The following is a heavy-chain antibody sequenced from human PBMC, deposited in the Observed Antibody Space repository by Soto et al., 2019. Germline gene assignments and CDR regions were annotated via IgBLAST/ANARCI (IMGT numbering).Heavy chain of an antibody. CDR3: AKDQGMYGDYRGYFDY. CDR1: GFTFSSYG. J-gene: IGHJ4*02. D-gene: IGHD4-17*01. V-gene: IGHV3-30*18. Sequence: GGSLRLSCAASGFTFSSYGMHWVRQAPGKGLEWVAVTSYDGSNKYYADSVKGRFTISRDNSKNTLYLQMNSLRAEDTAVYYCAKDQGMYGDYRGYFDYCGQGTLVTVSS. CDR2: TSYDGSNK.